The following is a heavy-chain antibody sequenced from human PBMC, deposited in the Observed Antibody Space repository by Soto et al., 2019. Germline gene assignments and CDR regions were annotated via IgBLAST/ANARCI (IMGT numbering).Heavy chain of an antibody. Sequence: ASVKVSCKASGGTFSSYAISWVRQAPGQGLEWMGGIIPIFGTANYAQKFQGRVTITADESTSTAYMELSSLRSEDTAVYYCARDRPYSSGWYQPDYWGQGTLVTVSS. CDR3: ARDRPYSSGWYQPDY. V-gene: IGHV1-69*13. CDR1: GGTFSSYA. CDR2: IIPIFGTA. J-gene: IGHJ4*02. D-gene: IGHD6-19*01.